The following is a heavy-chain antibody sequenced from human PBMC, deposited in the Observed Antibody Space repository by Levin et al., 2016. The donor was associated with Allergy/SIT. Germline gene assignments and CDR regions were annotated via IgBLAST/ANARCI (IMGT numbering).Heavy chain of an antibody. CDR3: ARLAGLSPLESVYYYYGMDV. J-gene: IGHJ6*02. CDR2: IWYDGSNK. V-gene: IGHV3-33*01. D-gene: IGHD3-3*01. CDR1: GFTFSSYG. Sequence: GGSLRLSCAASGFTFSSYGMHWVRQAPGKGLEWVAVIWYDGSNKYYADSVKGRFTISRDNSKNTLYLQMNSLRAEDTAVYYCARLAGLSPLESVYYYYGMDVWGQGTTVTVSS.